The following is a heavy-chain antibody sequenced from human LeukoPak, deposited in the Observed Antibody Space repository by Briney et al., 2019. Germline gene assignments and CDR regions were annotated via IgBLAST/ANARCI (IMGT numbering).Heavy chain of an antibody. Sequence: ASVKVSCKASGYTFTSYGISWVRQAPGQGLEWMGWISAYNGNTNYAQKLQGRVTMTTDTSASTAYMELRSLRSDDTAVYYCARDMEQLTDFDYWGQGTLVTVSS. CDR3: ARDMEQLTDFDY. V-gene: IGHV1-18*01. CDR2: ISAYNGNT. J-gene: IGHJ4*02. D-gene: IGHD6-6*01. CDR1: GYTFTSYG.